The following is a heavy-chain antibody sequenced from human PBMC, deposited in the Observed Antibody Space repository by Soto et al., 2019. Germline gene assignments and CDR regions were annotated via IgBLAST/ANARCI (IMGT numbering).Heavy chain of an antibody. CDR2: ISYDVNSQ. Sequence: PWGSLRLSCAASGFTFSSYAMHWVRQDPGKGLEWMAIISYDVNSQYYADSVKGRFTISRDNSKNTVYLQMNSLRPEDTAVYYCAKRDYGGNTEVYGTDGWGNGNTVNVSP. J-gene: IGHJ6*04. D-gene: IGHD4-17*01. CDR3: AKRDYGGNTEVYGTDG. V-gene: IGHV3-30*18. CDR1: GFTFSSYA.